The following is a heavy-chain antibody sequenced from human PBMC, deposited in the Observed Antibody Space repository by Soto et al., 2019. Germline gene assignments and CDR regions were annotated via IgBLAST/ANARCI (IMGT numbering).Heavy chain of an antibody. V-gene: IGHV3-21*01. D-gene: IGHD1-1*01. Sequence: EVQLVESGGGLVKPGGSLRLSCAASGFTFSSYSMNWVRQAPGKGLEWVSSISSSSSYIYYADSVKGRFTISRDNAKNSLYLQMNSLRAEDTAVYYCARDRRERGYYYYGMDVWGQGTTVTVSS. CDR1: GFTFSSYS. CDR2: ISSSSSYI. J-gene: IGHJ6*02. CDR3: ARDRRERGYYYYGMDV.